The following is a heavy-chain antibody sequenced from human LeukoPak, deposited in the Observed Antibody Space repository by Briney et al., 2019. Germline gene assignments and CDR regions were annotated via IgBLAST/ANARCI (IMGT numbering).Heavy chain of an antibody. CDR2: FDPEDGET. D-gene: IGHD2-15*01. CDR1: GHTLTELS. V-gene: IGHV1-24*01. J-gene: IGHJ5*02. CDR3: ATIRRAALKDWFDP. Sequence: GASVKVSCKVSGHTLTELSMHWVRQAPGKGLEWMGGFDPEDGETIYAQKFQGRVTMTEDTSTDTAYMELSSLRSEDTAVYYCATIRRAALKDWFDPWGQGTLVTVSS.